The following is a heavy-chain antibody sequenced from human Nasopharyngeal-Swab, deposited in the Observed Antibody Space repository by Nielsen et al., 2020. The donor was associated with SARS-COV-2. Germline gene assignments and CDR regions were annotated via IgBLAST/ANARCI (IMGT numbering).Heavy chain of an antibody. D-gene: IGHD1-26*01. Sequence: SETLSLTCTVSGGSISSSSYYWGWIRQPPGKGLEWIGSIYYSGSTYYNPSLKSRVTISVDTSKNQFSLKLSSVTAADTAVYYCARFRVGATWFGPWGQGTLVTVSS. V-gene: IGHV4-39*07. CDR3: ARFRVGATWFGP. CDR2: IYYSGST. CDR1: GGSISSSSYY. J-gene: IGHJ5*02.